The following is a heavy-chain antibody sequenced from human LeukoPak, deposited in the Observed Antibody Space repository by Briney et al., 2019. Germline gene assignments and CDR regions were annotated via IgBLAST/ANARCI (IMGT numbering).Heavy chain of an antibody. CDR2: IYPGDSET. CDR3: ARPGRATVTRLDY. J-gene: IGHJ4*02. CDR1: GYSFSSYW. V-gene: IGHV5-51*01. D-gene: IGHD4-11*01. Sequence: GESLKISCKGSGYSFSSYWIGWVRQMPVTGLEWMGIIYPGDSETRYSPSFQGQVTISADKSISTAFLQWSSLKASDTAMYYCARPGRATVTRLDYWGQGTLVTVSS.